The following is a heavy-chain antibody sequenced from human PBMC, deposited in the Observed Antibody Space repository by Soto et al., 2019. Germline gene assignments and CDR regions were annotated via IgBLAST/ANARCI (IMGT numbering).Heavy chain of an antibody. CDR3: AKGGDNYYDSSGYDYFDY. CDR2: ISYDGSNK. Sequence: SLRLSCASSGFTFSSYGMHWVRQAPGKGLGWVAVISYDGSNKYYADSVKGRFTISRDNSKNTLYLQMNSLRAEDTAVYYCAKGGDNYYDSSGYDYFDYWGQGTLVTVSS. CDR1: GFTFSSYG. J-gene: IGHJ4*02. V-gene: IGHV3-30*18. D-gene: IGHD3-22*01.